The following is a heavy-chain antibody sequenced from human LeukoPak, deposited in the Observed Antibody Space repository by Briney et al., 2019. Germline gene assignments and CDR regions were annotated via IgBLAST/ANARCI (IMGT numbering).Heavy chain of an antibody. CDR1: GFTFSSYS. V-gene: IGHV3-21*01. CDR2: ISSSSSYI. CDR3: ARDSGYGGNSDPDY. J-gene: IGHJ4*02. Sequence: LGGSLRLSCAASGFTFSSYSMNWIRQAPGKGLEWVSSISSSSSYIYYADSVKGRFTISRDNAKNSLYLQMNSLRAEDTAVYYCARDSGYGGNSDPDYWGQGTLVTVSS. D-gene: IGHD4-23*01.